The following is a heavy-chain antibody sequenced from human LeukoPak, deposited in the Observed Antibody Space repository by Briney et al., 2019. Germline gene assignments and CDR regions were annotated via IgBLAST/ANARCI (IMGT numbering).Heavy chain of an antibody. D-gene: IGHD6-13*01. Sequence: PSETLSLTCTVSGCSISNYYWSWIRPPPGKGLAWIGFIYTSGSTNYNPSLKRRVTTSVGSSKNQFSLRLTTVTSADTAVYYCAKSSSWDQFDSCGQGTLVIVSS. CDR1: GCSISNYY. CDR2: IYTSGST. V-gene: IGHV4-4*09. J-gene: IGHJ4*02. CDR3: AKSSSWDQFDS.